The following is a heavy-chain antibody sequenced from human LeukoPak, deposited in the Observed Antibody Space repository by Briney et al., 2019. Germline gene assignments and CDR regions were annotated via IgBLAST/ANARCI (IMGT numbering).Heavy chain of an antibody. V-gene: IGHV4-59*11. CDR1: GGSISSHY. CDR2: TYYSGST. D-gene: IGHD2-15*01. CDR3: ARSILTSGGSCCWYYFDY. Sequence: SETLSLTCTVSGGSISSHYWSWIRQSPGKGLEWIGYTYYSGSTDYNPSLKSRVTISVDTSKNHFSLKLSSVTAADTAVYYCARSILTSGGSCCWYYFDYWGQGSLVTVSS. J-gene: IGHJ4*02.